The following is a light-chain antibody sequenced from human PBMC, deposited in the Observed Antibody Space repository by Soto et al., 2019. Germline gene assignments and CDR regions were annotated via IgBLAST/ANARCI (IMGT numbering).Light chain of an antibody. CDR1: GNDVGGYDY. CDR2: EVS. CDR3: SSYAGSSTYV. J-gene: IGLJ1*01. Sequence: QSALTQPRSVSGSPGQSVTISCTGTGNDVGGYDYVSWYQQHPGKAPKLMIYEVSKRPSGVPDRFSGSKSGNTASLTVSGLQAEDEADYYCSSYAGSSTYVLGTGTKVTV. V-gene: IGLV2-8*01.